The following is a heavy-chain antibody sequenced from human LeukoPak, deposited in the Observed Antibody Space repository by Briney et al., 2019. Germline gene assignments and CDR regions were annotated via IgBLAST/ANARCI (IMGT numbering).Heavy chain of an antibody. D-gene: IGHD5-18*01. CDR2: IYPGDSDT. CDR3: ARHVSFYSYGYQDWFDP. J-gene: IGHJ5*02. CDR1: GSSFTSYW. Sequence: GASLKISCKGSGSSFTSYWIGWVRQLPGKGLEWMGIIYPGDSDTRYSPSFQGQVTISADKSISTAYLQWSSLKASDTAMYYCARHVSFYSYGYQDWFDPWGQGTLVTVSS. V-gene: IGHV5-51*01.